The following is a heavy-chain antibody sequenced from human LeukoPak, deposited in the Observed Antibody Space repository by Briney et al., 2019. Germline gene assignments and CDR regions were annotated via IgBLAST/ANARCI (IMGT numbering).Heavy chain of an antibody. J-gene: IGHJ4*02. CDR2: ISSSSSTI. CDR3: ASRFDY. CDR1: GFTFSSCS. Sequence: PGGSLRLSCAASGFTFSSCSMNWVRQAPGKGLQWVSYISSSSSTIYYADSVKGRFTISRDNAKNSVFLQMNNLRSEDTAVYYCASRFDYWGQGTLVTVSS. V-gene: IGHV3-48*01.